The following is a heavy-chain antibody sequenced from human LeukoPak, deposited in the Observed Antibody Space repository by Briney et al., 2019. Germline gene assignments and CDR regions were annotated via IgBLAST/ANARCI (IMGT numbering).Heavy chain of an antibody. CDR2: INPSGGST. CDR3: ATVSDFWKLDV. D-gene: IGHD3-3*01. CDR1: GYTFTSYY. V-gene: IGHV1-46*01. Sequence: ASVKVSCKASGYTFTSYYMHWVRQAPGQGLEWMGIINPSGGSTSYARKFQGRVTMTRDTSTSTVYMELSSLRSEDTAVYYCATVSDFWKLDVWGQGTTVTVSS. J-gene: IGHJ6*02.